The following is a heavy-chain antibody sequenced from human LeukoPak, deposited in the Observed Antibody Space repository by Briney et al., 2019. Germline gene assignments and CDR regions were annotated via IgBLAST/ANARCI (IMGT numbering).Heavy chain of an antibody. V-gene: IGHV1-69*05. J-gene: IGHJ5*02. CDR3: ARAGPAATPLSHNWFDP. Sequence: GASVKVSCKASGGTFSSYAISWVRQAPGQGLEWMGGIIPIFGTANYAQKFQGRVTITTDESTSTAYMELSSLRSEDTAVYYCARAGPAATPLSHNWFDPWGQGTLVTVSS. D-gene: IGHD2-15*01. CDR1: GGTFSSYA. CDR2: IIPIFGTA.